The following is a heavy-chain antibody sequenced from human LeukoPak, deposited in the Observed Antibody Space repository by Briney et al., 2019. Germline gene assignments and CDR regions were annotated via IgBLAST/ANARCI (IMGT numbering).Heavy chain of an antibody. CDR2: IYPXDSDT. J-gene: IGHJ4*02. D-gene: IGHD3-22*01. Sequence: GESLKIXCKGSGYXFXXYWIGXXXXXPGKGLEWMGIIYPXDSDTRYSPSXXXXVTISADKSISTAYLQWSSLKASDTAMYYCARRGXXYDSSGYTYYFDYWGXGTLVTVCS. CDR1: GYXFXXYW. V-gene: IGHV5-51*01. CDR3: ARRGXXYDSSGYTYYFDY.